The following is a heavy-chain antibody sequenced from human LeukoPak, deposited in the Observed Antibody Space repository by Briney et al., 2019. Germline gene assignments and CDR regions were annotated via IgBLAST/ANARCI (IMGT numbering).Heavy chain of an antibody. Sequence: GGSLRLSCAASGFTVSDNFMSWIRQAPGKGLEWVANIKKDGSETYYLDSVKGRFTISRDNAKNSLYLQVNNVRAEDTAVYYCARDSLGGSSYVSWGQGTLVTGSS. CDR1: GFTVSDNF. CDR3: ARDSLGGSSYVS. J-gene: IGHJ5*02. D-gene: IGHD3-10*01. V-gene: IGHV3-7*04. CDR2: IKKDGSET.